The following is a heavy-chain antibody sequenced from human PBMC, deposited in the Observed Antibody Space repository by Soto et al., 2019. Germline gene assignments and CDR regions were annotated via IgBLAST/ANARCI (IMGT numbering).Heavy chain of an antibody. V-gene: IGHV3-9*01. D-gene: IGHD2-15*01. CDR2: ISWNSGTI. CDR1: GFTFDDYA. CDR3: AKVVAPLTWALDY. Sequence: EVQLVESGGGLAQPGRSLILSCAASGFTFDDYAMHWVRKAPGKGLEWVSGISWNSGTIGYADSVKGRFTISRDNAKNSLYLQMNSLRAEDTALYYCAKVVAPLTWALDYWGQGTLVTVSS. J-gene: IGHJ4*02.